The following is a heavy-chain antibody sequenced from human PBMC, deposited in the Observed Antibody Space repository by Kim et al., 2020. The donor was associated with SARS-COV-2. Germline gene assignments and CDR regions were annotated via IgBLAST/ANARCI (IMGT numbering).Heavy chain of an antibody. CDR3: AKAVGTFDN. CDR2: ISSNTDGGTT. Sequence: GGSLRLSCAASGFTFSNAWMSWVRQAPGKGLEWVGRISSNTDGGTTDYAAPVKGRFTISRDDSNNTLYLEMNSLKTEDTAVYYCAKAVGTFDNWGQGTL. V-gene: IGHV3-15*01. CDR1: GFTFSNAW. J-gene: IGHJ4*02. D-gene: IGHD1-26*01.